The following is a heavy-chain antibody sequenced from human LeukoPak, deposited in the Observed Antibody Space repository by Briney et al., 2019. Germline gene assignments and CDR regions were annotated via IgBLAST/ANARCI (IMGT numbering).Heavy chain of an antibody. D-gene: IGHD2-21*01. Sequence: ASVKVSCKASGYTFSDYYIHWVRQAPGQGLEWMGWISPKSGGTNYAQNFQGRVTMTRDTSINTAYMELSRLRPDDTAVYYCARHNCDFDFDSWGQGALVTVSS. V-gene: IGHV1-2*02. CDR3: ARHNCDFDFDS. CDR2: ISPKSGGT. J-gene: IGHJ4*02. CDR1: GYTFSDYY.